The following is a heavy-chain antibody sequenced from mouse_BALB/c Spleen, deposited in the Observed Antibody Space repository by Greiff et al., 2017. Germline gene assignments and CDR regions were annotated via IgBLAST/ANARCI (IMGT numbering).Heavy chain of an antibody. J-gene: IGHJ3*01. Sequence: DVQLQESGPGLVKPSQSLSLTCTVTGYSITSDYAWNWIRQFPGNKLEWMGYISYSGSTSYNPSLKSRISITRDTSKNQFFLQLNSVTTEDTATYYCAIAYYRYDWFADWGQGTLVTVSA. V-gene: IGHV3-2*02. D-gene: IGHD2-14*01. CDR3: AIAYYRYDWFAD. CDR1: GYSITSDYA. CDR2: ISYSGST.